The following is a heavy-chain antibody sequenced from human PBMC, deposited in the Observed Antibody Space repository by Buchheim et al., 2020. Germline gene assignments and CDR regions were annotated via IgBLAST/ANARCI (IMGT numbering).Heavy chain of an antibody. J-gene: IGHJ4*02. CDR3: AKQTSDYDFRSGYSF. CDR2: ISGSGGST. Sequence: EVQVLDSGGGLIQPGGSLRLSCAASGFTFRGYAMSWVRQAPGKGLEWVSGISGSGGSTYSADPVKGRFTISRANSQNTLYLQMNSLRAEDTAVYYCAKQTSDYDFRSGYSFWGQGTL. V-gene: IGHV3-23*01. CDR1: GFTFRGYA. D-gene: IGHD3-3*01.